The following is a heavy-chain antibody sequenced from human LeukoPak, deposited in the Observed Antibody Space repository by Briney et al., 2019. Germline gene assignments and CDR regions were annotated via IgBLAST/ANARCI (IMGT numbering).Heavy chain of an antibody. CDR1: GYTFTGYY. D-gene: IGHD3-10*01. V-gene: IGHV1-2*02. J-gene: IGHJ3*02. Sequence: GASVKVSCEASGYTFTGYYMHWVRQAPGQGLEWMGWINPNSGGTNYAQKFQGRVTMTRDTSISTAYMELSRLRSDDTAVYYCARESSMVRGVTVYAFDIWGQGTMVTVSS. CDR2: INPNSGGT. CDR3: ARESSMVRGVTVYAFDI.